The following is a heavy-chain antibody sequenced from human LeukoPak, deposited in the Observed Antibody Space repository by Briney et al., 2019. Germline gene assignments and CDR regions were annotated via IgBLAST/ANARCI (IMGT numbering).Heavy chain of an antibody. D-gene: IGHD6-13*01. Sequence: PSQTLSLTCAISGDSVSRDTAAWNWVRQSPSRGLEWLGRTYYRSKWYNDYAVSVKSRITINPDTSKNQFSLPLNSVTPEDTAVYYCARDRGGSSWYYFDNWGQGSLVTVSS. V-gene: IGHV6-1*01. CDR2: TYYRSKWYN. J-gene: IGHJ4*02. CDR1: GDSVSRDTAA. CDR3: ARDRGGSSWYYFDN.